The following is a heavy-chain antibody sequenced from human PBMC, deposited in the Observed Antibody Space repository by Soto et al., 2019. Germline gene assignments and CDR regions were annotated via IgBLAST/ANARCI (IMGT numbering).Heavy chain of an antibody. D-gene: IGHD5-18*01. Sequence: QVQLHQWGAGLLNPSETLSLTCAVSGGAFIDYSWSWIRQFPGSGLEWIGEITHSGSTNYNPSLKSRMAMSVDTSKRQFSLKMSSVTAADTAVYYCARDGIHLRYGMEVWGPGTTVTVAS. CDR1: GGAFIDYS. CDR2: ITHSGST. CDR3: ARDGIHLRYGMEV. J-gene: IGHJ6*02. V-gene: IGHV4-34*01.